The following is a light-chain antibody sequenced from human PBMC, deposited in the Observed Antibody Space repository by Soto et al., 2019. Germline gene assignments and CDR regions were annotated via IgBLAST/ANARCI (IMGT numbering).Light chain of an antibody. V-gene: IGLV2-14*01. CDR2: EVS. CDR1: SSDVGGYHS. J-gene: IGLJ2*01. Sequence: QSALTQPASVSGSPGQSITISCTGTSSDVGGYHSVSWYQQHPGIAPKLMIYEVSNRPSGVSNRFSGSKSGNTASLTISGLQAEDEADYYCSSYTTSSTRVFGGETKVTVL. CDR3: SSYTTSSTRV.